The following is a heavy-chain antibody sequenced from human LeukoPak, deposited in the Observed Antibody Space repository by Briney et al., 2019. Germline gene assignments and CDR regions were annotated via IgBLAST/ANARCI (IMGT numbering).Heavy chain of an antibody. CDR1: GYTFIGYY. Sequence: ASVKVSCKASGYTFIGYYMHWVRQAPGQGLEWMGWINPNSGGTNYAQKFQGRVTMTRDTSISTAYMELSRLRSDDTGVYYCATVDTAMERGLDYWGQGTLVTVSS. V-gene: IGHV1-2*02. D-gene: IGHD5-18*01. CDR3: ATVDTAMERGLDY. CDR2: INPNSGGT. J-gene: IGHJ4*02.